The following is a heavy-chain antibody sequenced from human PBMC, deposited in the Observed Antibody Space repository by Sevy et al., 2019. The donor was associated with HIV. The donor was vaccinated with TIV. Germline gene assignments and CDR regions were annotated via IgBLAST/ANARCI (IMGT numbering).Heavy chain of an antibody. CDR3: TTSPGVTASFGGVSFSDDYYGRDV. Sequence: GGSLRLSCAASGFTFSNAWMSWVRQAPGKGLEWVGRIKSKTDGGTTDYAEPVKGGFTISREDPNNTPYLQMNSLKTDDTAVYYCTTSPGVTASFGGVSFSDDYYGRDVWGQGTTVTVSS. J-gene: IGHJ6*02. V-gene: IGHV3-15*01. D-gene: IGHD2-21*02. CDR1: GFTFSNAW. CDR2: IKSKTDGGTT.